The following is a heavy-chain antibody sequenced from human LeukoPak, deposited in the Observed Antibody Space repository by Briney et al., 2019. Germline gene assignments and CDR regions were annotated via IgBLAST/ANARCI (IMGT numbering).Heavy chain of an antibody. CDR3: ARGRDEYKGGNY. CDR1: GDSISSGVYY. CDR2: IYHYGST. D-gene: IGHD5-24*01. J-gene: IGHJ4*02. Sequence: KPSETLSLTCTVSGDSISSGVYYWSWIRQPPGKGLEWIGYIYHYGSTFYNPSLKSRVTISLDTSKNQFSLKLSSVTAADTAVYYCARGRDEYKGGNYWGQGTLVTVSS. V-gene: IGHV4-30-2*01.